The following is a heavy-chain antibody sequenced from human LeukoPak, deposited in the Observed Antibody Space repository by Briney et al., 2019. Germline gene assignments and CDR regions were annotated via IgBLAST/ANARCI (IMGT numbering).Heavy chain of an antibody. J-gene: IGHJ4*02. V-gene: IGHV3-33*01. Sequence: GGSLRLSCAASGFTFSSYGMHWVRQAPGKGLEGVAVIWYDGSNKYYADSVKGRFTISRDNSKNTLYLQMNSLRAEDTAVYYCARSVTMIVVAPGYWGQGTLVTVSS. CDR3: ARSVTMIVVAPGY. CDR1: GFTFSSYG. CDR2: IWYDGSNK. D-gene: IGHD3-22*01.